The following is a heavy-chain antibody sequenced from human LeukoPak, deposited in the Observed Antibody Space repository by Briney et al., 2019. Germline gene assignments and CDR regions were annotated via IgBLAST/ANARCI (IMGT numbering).Heavy chain of an antibody. CDR3: AGEPVAAAMSTLSGA. CDR2: VNPNTGGT. J-gene: IGHJ5*02. Sequence: ASVKVSCNASGYTFSDYAIHWVRQAPGQGLEWMGWVNPNTGGTSYAQKFQGRVTMTRDTSISTAYMQLNRLTSDDTAVYYCAGEPVAAAMSTLSGAWGQGTLVTVSS. D-gene: IGHD5-18*01. CDR1: GYTFSDYA. V-gene: IGHV1-2*02.